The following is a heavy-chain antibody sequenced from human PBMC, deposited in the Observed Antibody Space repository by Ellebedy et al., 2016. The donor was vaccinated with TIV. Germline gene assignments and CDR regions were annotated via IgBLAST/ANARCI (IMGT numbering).Heavy chain of an antibody. CDR1: GFTFMSYA. CDR3: AKDRYYYVSSRAHYFDY. CDR2: IRYDGGDE. Sequence: GESLKISCAASGFTFMSYAMHWVRQAPGKGLEWVAFIRYDGGDEHYADSVRGRFTIYRDNSKNTLFLQMNSLRTEDTAVYYCAKDRYYYVSSRAHYFDYWGQGSLVTVSS. D-gene: IGHD3-10*01. V-gene: IGHV3-30*02. J-gene: IGHJ4*02.